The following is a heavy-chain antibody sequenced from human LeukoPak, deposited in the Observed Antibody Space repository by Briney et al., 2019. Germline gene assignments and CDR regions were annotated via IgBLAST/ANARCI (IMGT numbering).Heavy chain of an antibody. J-gene: IGHJ5*02. D-gene: IGHD6-13*01. V-gene: IGHV1-8*01. CDR3: ARGKLRQQLVIPWFDP. CDR2: MNPNSGNT. Sequence: ASVKVSCKASGYTFTSYDINWVRQATGQGLEWMGWMNPNSGNTGYAQKFQGRVTMTRNTSISTAYMELSSLRSEDTAVYYCARGKLRQQLVIPWFDPWGQGTLVTVSS. CDR1: GYTFTSYD.